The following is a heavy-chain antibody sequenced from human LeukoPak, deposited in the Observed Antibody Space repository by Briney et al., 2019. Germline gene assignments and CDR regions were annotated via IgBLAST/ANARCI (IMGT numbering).Heavy chain of an antibody. V-gene: IGHV3-30*02. J-gene: IGHJ4*02. CDR2: IRYDGSNR. D-gene: IGHD2-8*01. Sequence: PGGSLRLSCAASGFTFSSYGMHWVRQAPGKGLEWVAFIRYDGSNRYYTDSVKGRFTISRDNSKNTLYLQMNSLRAEDTAVYYCAKDQRGIALMVHPPEYWGQGTLATVSS. CDR3: AKDQRGIALMVHPPEY. CDR1: GFTFSSYG.